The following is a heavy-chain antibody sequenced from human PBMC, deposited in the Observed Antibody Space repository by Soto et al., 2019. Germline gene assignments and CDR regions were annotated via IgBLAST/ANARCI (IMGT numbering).Heavy chain of an antibody. V-gene: IGHV3-30*18. CDR3: VKSQSSDSGGYPLDS. D-gene: IGHD3-22*01. Sequence: GGSLRLSCAASGFTFSTYAMHWVRQAPGKGLEWVAVISYDESDKFYADSVKGRFTISKDNSKNTLYLQMNSLRVEDTAVYYCVKSQSSDSGGYPLDSWGQGTLVTVS. J-gene: IGHJ4*02. CDR1: GFTFSTYA. CDR2: ISYDESDK.